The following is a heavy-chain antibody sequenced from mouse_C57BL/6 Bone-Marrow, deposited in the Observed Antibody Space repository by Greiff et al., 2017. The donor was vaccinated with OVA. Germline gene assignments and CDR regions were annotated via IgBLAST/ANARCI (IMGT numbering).Heavy chain of an antibody. Sequence: EVQGVESEGGLVQPGSSMKLSCTASGFTFSDYYMAWVRQVPEKGLEWVANINYDGSSTYYLNSLKSRFIISRDNAKNILYLQMSSLKSEDTATYYCARDLYSDYGGGAMDYWGQGTSVTVSS. CDR2: INYDGSST. J-gene: IGHJ4*01. V-gene: IGHV5-16*01. CDR1: GFTFSDYY. D-gene: IGHD2-4*01. CDR3: ARDLYSDYGGGAMDY.